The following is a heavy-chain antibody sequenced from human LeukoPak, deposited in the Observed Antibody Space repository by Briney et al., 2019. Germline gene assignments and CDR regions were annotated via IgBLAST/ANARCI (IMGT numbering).Heavy chain of an antibody. CDR3: ASSGYSSGWADY. CDR2: IYYSGST. J-gene: IGHJ4*02. Sequence: SETLSLTCTVSGGSISSSSYHWGWIRQPPGKGLEWIGSIYYSGSTYYNPSLKSRVTMSVDTSKNQFSLKLSSVTAADTAVYYCASSGYSSGWADYWGQGTLVTVSS. CDR1: GGSISSSSYH. V-gene: IGHV4-39*07. D-gene: IGHD6-19*01.